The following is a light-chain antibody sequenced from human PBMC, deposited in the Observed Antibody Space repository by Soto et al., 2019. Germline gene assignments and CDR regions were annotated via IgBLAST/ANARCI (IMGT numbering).Light chain of an antibody. V-gene: IGKV3-15*01. J-gene: IGKJ1*01. Sequence: EIVMTQSPATLSVSPEERATLSCRASQSVSSNLAWYQQKPGQAPRLLIYDASTRATGIPARLSGSGSGTEFTLTISSLQSEDFAVSYCQQYNNWPRTFGQGTKVEIK. CDR2: DAS. CDR3: QQYNNWPRT. CDR1: QSVSSN.